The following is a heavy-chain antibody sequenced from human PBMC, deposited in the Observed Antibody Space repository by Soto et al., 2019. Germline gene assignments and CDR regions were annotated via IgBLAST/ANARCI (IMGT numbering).Heavy chain of an antibody. J-gene: IGHJ4*02. CDR3: ARRYGGNFDY. D-gene: IGHD3-16*01. V-gene: IGHV4-59*01. CDR2: ISYSGST. CDR1: GGSISRYS. Sequence: SEILSLTCTLSGGSISRYSWGWVRHPPGKRLEWIGYISYSGSTNYNPSLKSRVTISVDTSKNPSSLKLSSVTAADTDVYYCARRYGGNFDYWGQGTLVTVSS.